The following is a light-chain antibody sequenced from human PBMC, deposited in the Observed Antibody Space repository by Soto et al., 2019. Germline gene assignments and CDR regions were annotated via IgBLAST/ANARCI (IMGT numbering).Light chain of an antibody. CDR3: AAWDDSLSGVV. V-gene: IGLV1-47*01. CDR1: SSNIGSNY. J-gene: IGLJ2*01. Sequence: QSVLTQPPSASGTPGQRVTISCSGSSSNIGSNYVYWYQQFPGTAPKLLIYRNNQRPSGVPDRFSGPKSATSASLAISGLRSEDEADYYCAAWDDSLSGVVFGGGTKLTVL. CDR2: RNN.